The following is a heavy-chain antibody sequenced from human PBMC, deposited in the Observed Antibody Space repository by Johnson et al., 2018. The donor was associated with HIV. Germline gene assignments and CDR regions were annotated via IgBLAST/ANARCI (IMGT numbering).Heavy chain of an antibody. CDR2: INWNGGST. Sequence: QLVESGGGLVQPGRSLRLSCAASGFTFDDYAMHWVRQAPGKGLEWVSGINWNGGSTGYADSVKGRFTITRDNAKNSLYLQMNSLRAEDTALYYCARDRKYSSGWKDAFDIWGQGTMVTVSS. J-gene: IGHJ3*02. D-gene: IGHD6-19*01. V-gene: IGHV3-9*01. CDR3: ARDRKYSSGWKDAFDI. CDR1: GFTFDDYA.